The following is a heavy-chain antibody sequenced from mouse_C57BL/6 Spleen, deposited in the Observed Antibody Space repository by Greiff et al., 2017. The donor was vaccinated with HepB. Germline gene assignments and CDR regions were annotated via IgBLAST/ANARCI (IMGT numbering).Heavy chain of an antibody. Sequence: LQQSGAELARPGASVKLSCQASGYTFTSYGISWVKQRTGQGLEWIGEIYPRSGNTYYNEKFKGKATLTADKSSSTAYMELRSLTSEDSAVYFCARESWDEGFAYWGQGTLVTVSA. V-gene: IGHV1-81*01. CDR3: ARESWDEGFAY. CDR2: IYPRSGNT. J-gene: IGHJ3*01. D-gene: IGHD4-1*01. CDR1: GYTFTSYG.